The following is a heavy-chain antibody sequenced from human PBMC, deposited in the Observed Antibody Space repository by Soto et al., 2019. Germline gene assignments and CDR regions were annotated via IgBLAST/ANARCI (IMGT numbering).Heavy chain of an antibody. CDR3: ARDGNYDSSLDTFDI. CDR2: ISAYDGNT. Sequence: QVQLVQSGAEVKKPGASVKVSCKASGYAFTSHGISWVRQAPGQGLEWMGWISAYDGNTNYAQKFQGRVTMTKDTSTSTANMELRSLRSDDTAVYYCARDGNYDSSLDTFDIWGQGTMVTVSS. CDR1: GYAFTSHG. J-gene: IGHJ3*02. V-gene: IGHV1-18*01. D-gene: IGHD3-22*01.